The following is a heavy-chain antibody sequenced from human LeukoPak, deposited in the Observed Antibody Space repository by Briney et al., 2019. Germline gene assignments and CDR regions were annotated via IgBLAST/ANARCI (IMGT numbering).Heavy chain of an antibody. V-gene: IGHV4-61*02. D-gene: IGHD3-22*01. CDR2: IYTSGST. CDR3: ARGEYYYDSSGYYGGYNWFDP. J-gene: IGHJ5*02. CDR1: GGSISSGSYY. Sequence: SQTLSLTCTVSGGSISSGSYYWSWVRQPAGKGLDWIGRIYTSGSTNYHPSLKSRVTISVDKSKNQFSLKLSSVTAADTAVYYCARGEYYYDSSGYYGGYNWFDPWGQGTLVTVSS.